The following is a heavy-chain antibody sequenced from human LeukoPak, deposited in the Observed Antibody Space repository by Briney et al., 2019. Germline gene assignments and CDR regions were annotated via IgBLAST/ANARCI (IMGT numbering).Heavy chain of an antibody. V-gene: IGHV4-34*01. J-gene: IGHJ3*02. CDR2: INHSGST. D-gene: IGHD3-22*01. CDR1: GGSFSGYY. Sequence: SETLSLTCAVYGGSFSGYYWSWIRQPPGKGLEWIREINHSGSTNYNPSLKSRVTISVDTSKNQFSLKLSSVTAADTAVYYCASLVITGSNAFDIWGQGTMVTVSS. CDR3: ASLVITGSNAFDI.